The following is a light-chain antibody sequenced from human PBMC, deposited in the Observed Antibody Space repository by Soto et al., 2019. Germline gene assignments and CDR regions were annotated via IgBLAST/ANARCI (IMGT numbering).Light chain of an antibody. J-gene: IGKJ3*01. Sequence: EIVMTQSPATLSVSPGERATLSCRASQTVSSKLAWYQQKPGQAPRLLIHGASTRAAGIPARFSGSGSGTEFTLTISSLQSEDFAFYYCQQYNDWPPFTVGPGTRVDIK. CDR2: GAS. V-gene: IGKV3-15*01. CDR3: QQYNDWPPFT. CDR1: QTVSSK.